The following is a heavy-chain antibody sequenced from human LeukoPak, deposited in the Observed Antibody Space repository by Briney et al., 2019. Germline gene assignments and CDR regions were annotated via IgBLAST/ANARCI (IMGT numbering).Heavy chain of an antibody. Sequence: SETLSLTCTVSGDSITSSSHHWGWIRQSPGKGLEWIGSIYFGRTTYYNPSLSSRVALSVVTSKHQFSLQLTSVTAADTAVYYCVRHDGRGGATMGSLDSWGQGSLVTVSS. J-gene: IGHJ4*02. CDR1: GDSITSSSHH. CDR3: VRHDGRGGATMGSLDS. V-gene: IGHV4-39*01. CDR2: IYFGRTT. D-gene: IGHD5-12*01.